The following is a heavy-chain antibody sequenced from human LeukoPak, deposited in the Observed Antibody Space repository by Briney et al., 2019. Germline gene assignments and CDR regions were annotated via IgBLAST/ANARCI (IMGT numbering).Heavy chain of an antibody. CDR2: IYYSGST. CDR3: ARGGGRRVVIPYYFDY. J-gene: IGHJ4*02. Sequence: SQTLSLTCTVSGGSISSGDYYWSWIRQPPGKGLEWIGYIYYSGSTYYNPSLKSRVTISVDTSKNQFSLKLSSVTAADTAVYYCARGGGRRVVIPYYFDYWGQGTLVTVSS. V-gene: IGHV4-30-4*01. CDR1: GGSISSGDYY. D-gene: IGHD3-3*01.